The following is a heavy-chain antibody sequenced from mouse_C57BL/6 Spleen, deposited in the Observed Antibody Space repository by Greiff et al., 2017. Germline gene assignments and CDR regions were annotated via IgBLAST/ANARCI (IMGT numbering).Heavy chain of an antibody. CDR1: GFTFSNYW. CDR3: TVIYYDYDVDY. Sequence: EVQGVESGGGLVQPGGSMKLSCVASGFTFSNYWMNWVRQSPEKGLEWVAQIRLKSDNYATHYAESVKGRFTISRDDSKSSVYLQMNNLRAEDTGIYYCTVIYYDYDVDYWGQGTTLTVSS. CDR2: IRLKSDNYAT. V-gene: IGHV6-3*01. D-gene: IGHD2-4*01. J-gene: IGHJ2*01.